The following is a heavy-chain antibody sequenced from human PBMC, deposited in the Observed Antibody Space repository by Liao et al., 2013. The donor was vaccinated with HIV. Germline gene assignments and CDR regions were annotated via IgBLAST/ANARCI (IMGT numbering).Heavy chain of an antibody. V-gene: IGHV4-30-4*08. CDR3: ARGAGRQLVSWYFDL. Sequence: QVQLQESGPGLVKASQTLSLTCTVSGGSISSADYYWSWIRQPPGKGLEWIGYIYYSGSTNYNPSLQSRATISVDTSKSQFSLELNSVTASDTAVYYCARGAGRQLVSWYFDLWGRGTLVTVSS. CDR2: IYYSGST. J-gene: IGHJ2*01. CDR1: GGSISSADYY. D-gene: IGHD6-6*01.